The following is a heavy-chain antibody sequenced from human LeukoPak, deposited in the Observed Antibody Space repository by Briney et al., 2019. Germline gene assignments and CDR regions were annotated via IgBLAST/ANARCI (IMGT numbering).Heavy chain of an antibody. J-gene: IGHJ4*02. Sequence: GGSLRLSCAASGFTFSSYAMPWVRQAPGKGLEWVAVISYDGSNKYYADSVKGRFTISRDNSKNTLYLQMNSLRAEDTAVYYCARDKVTDRRFDYWGQGTLVTVSS. CDR1: GFTFSSYA. CDR2: ISYDGSNK. D-gene: IGHD2-21*02. CDR3: ARDKVTDRRFDY. V-gene: IGHV3-30-3*01.